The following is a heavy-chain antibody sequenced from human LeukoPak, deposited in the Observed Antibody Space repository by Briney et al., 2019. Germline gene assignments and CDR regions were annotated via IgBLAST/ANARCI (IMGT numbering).Heavy chain of an antibody. CDR3: ARTIFGVVTRSWFDP. V-gene: IGHV1-69*04. CDR2: IIPILGIA. CDR1: GGTFSSYA. J-gene: IGHJ5*02. D-gene: IGHD3-3*01. Sequence: SVKVSCKASGGTFSSYAISWVRQAPGQGLEWMGRIIPILGIANYAQKFQGRVTITADKSTSTAYMELSSLRSEDTAVYYCARTIFGVVTRSWFDPWGQGTLVTVSS.